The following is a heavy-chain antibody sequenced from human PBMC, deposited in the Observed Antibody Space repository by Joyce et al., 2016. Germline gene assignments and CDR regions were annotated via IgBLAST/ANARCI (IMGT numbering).Heavy chain of an antibody. V-gene: IGHV5-51*01. D-gene: IGHD6-19*01. CDR2: IYPGDSDT. J-gene: IGHJ5*02. CDR1: GYSFSNYW. Sequence: EVQLVQSGAEVKKPGESLKISCKGSGYSFSNYWIGWVRQMPGKGLEWMGIIYPGDSDTRYSPSFEGQVTISADKSITTAYLQWTSLKASDTAMYYCARGQGLVIDWFDPWGQGTLVTVSS. CDR3: ARGQGLVIDWFDP.